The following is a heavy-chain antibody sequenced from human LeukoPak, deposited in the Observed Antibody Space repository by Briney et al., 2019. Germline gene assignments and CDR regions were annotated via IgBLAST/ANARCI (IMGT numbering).Heavy chain of an antibody. CDR3: ARRDSSNWFDP. CDR1: GYSISSGYY. J-gene: IGHJ5*02. V-gene: IGHV4-38-2*02. CDR2: MYPSGST. Sequence: SSETLSLTCTVSGYSISSGYYWGWIRQPPGKGLEWIGSMYPSGSTYYNPSLKSRVTISVDTSKNQFSLKLSSVTAADTAVFYCARRDSSNWFDPWGQGTLVTVSS. D-gene: IGHD3-22*01.